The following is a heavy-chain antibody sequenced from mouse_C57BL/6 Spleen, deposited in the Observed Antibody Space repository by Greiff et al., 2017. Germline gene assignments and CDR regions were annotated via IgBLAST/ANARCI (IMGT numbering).Heavy chain of an antibody. J-gene: IGHJ1*03. CDR3: ARRYLNYYGSSWYFDV. CDR2: ISSGSSTI. CDR1: GFTFSDYG. Sequence: EVKLQESGGGLVKPGGSLKLSCAASGFTFSDYGMHWVRQAPEKGLEWVAYISSGSSTIYYADTVKGRFTISRDNAKNTLFLQMTSLRSEDTAMYYCARRYLNYYGSSWYFDVWGTGTTVTVSS. V-gene: IGHV5-17*01. D-gene: IGHD1-1*01.